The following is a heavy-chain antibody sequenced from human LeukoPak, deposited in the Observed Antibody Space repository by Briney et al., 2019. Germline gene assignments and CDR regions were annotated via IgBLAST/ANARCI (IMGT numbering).Heavy chain of an antibody. J-gene: IGHJ4*02. V-gene: IGHV3-23*01. Sequence: GGSLRLSCAASGFTFSSYAMSWVRQAPGKGLEWVSAISGGGGSTYYAAPVKGRFTISRDNSKNTLYLQMNSLRAEDTAVYYCAKDGPLYYYDSSGRNGGFDYWGQGTLVTVSS. CDR2: ISGGGGST. CDR3: AKDGPLYYYDSSGRNGGFDY. D-gene: IGHD3-22*01. CDR1: GFTFSSYA.